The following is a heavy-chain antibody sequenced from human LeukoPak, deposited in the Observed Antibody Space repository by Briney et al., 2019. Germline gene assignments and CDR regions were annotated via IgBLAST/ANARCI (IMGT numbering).Heavy chain of an antibody. CDR1: DGSISGYY. CDR3: ARLGYGSGTPYYYFYMDD. V-gene: IGHV4-59*01. CDR2: INYSGGT. Sequence: PSETLSLTCTVPDGSISGYYWSWIRQPPGKGLERIGYINYSGGTKYNPSLRSRVTFSRDTSKNQFSLKLRSVTAADTAVYFCARLGYGSGTPYYYFYMDDWGTGTTVTVSS. J-gene: IGHJ6*03. D-gene: IGHD3-10*01.